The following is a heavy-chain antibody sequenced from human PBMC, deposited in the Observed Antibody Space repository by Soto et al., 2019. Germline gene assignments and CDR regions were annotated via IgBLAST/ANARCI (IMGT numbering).Heavy chain of an antibody. CDR2: ISSDGFSK. J-gene: IGHJ4*02. CDR1: GFTFSSYG. V-gene: IGHV3-30*18. Sequence: GGSLRLSCVVSGFTFSSYGMHWVRQAPGKGLSWMTVISSDGFSKKYADSVKGRFTISRDNSKNTLYLQMDSLRPEDTAVYHCAKEGDTSMAYYFDFWGQGTPVTVSS. CDR3: AKEGDTSMAYYFDF. D-gene: IGHD5-18*01.